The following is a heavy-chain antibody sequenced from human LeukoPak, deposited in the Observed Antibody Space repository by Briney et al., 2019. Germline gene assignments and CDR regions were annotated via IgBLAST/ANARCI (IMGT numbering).Heavy chain of an antibody. CDR2: ISGSGGST. V-gene: IGHV3-23*01. J-gene: IGHJ4*02. Sequence: GGSLRVSCAASGFTFSNYALSWVRQAPGKGLEWVSAISGSGGSTYYADSVKGRFTISRDNSKNTLYLQMNSLRAEDTAVYYCAKVIEGGGWYTGPFDYWGQGTLVTVSS. D-gene: IGHD6-19*01. CDR3: AKVIEGGGWYTGPFDY. CDR1: GFTFSNYA.